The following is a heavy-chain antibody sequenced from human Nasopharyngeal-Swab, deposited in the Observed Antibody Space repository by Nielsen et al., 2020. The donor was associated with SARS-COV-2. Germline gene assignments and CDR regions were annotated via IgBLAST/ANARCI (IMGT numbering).Heavy chain of an antibody. CDR2: ISYDGSNK. D-gene: IGHD5-12*01. CDR3: AREEVVATSWRAFDI. J-gene: IGHJ3*02. Sequence: WIRQPPGKGLEWVAVISYDGSNKYYADSVKGRFTISRDNSKNTLYLQMNSLRAEDTAVYYCAREEVVATSWRAFDIWGQGTMVTVS. V-gene: IGHV3-30-3*01.